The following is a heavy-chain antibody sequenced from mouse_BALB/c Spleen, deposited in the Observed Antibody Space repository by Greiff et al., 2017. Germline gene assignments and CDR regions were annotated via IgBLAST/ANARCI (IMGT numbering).Heavy chain of an antibody. CDR2: IYPGSGST. CDR1: GYTFTDYV. CDR3: NVYGNYTHWYFDV. V-gene: IGHV1-81*01. Sequence: QVQLQQSGPELVKPGASVKMSCKASGYTFTDYVISWVKQRTGQGLEWIGEIYPGSGSTYYNEKFKGKATLTADKSSNTAYMQLSSLTSEDSAVYYCNVYGNYTHWYFDVWGAGTTVTVSS. D-gene: IGHD2-1*01. J-gene: IGHJ1*01.